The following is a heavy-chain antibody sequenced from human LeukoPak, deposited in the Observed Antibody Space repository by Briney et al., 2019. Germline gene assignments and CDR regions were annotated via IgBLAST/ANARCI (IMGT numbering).Heavy chain of an antibody. CDR3: ARGRGGYKATRYYYYYYGMDV. Sequence: SETLSLTCAVYGGSFSGYYWSWIRQPPGKGLEWIGEINHSGSTNYNPSLKSRVTISVDTSKNQFSLKLSSVTAADTAVYYCARGRGGYKATRYYYYYYGMDVWGQGTTVTVSS. J-gene: IGHJ6*02. V-gene: IGHV4-34*01. D-gene: IGHD1-14*01. CDR1: GGSFSGYY. CDR2: INHSGST.